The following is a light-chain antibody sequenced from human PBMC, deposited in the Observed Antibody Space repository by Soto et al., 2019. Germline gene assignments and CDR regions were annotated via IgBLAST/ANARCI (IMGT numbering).Light chain of an antibody. V-gene: IGLV2-14*01. Sequence: QSALTRPASVSGTPGQSITITCNGSNNDVGRYSYVSWYQQYPGKVPKLIIYEVRLRPSGISDRFSGSKSGNTASLTISGLQPEEEADYYCDSYTTDTSRLFGTGTKVTVL. J-gene: IGLJ1*01. CDR2: EVR. CDR1: NNDVGRYSY. CDR3: DSYTTDTSRL.